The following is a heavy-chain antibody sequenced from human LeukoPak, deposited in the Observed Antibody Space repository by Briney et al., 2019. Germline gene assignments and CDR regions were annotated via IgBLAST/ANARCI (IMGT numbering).Heavy chain of an antibody. J-gene: IGHJ3*02. CDR3: ARGHEQWLVRI. CDR2: INPSGGST. Sequence: GASVKVSCKASGYTFTNYYMHWVRQAPGQGLEWMGIINPSGGSTSYAQKFQGRAIMTRDTSTSTVYMELSSLRSEDTAVYYCARGHEQWLVRIWGQGTMVTVSS. CDR1: GYTFTNYY. V-gene: IGHV1-46*01. D-gene: IGHD6-19*01.